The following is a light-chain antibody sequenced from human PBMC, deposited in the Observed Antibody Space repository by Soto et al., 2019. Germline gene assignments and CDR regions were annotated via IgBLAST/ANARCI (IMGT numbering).Light chain of an antibody. J-gene: IGLJ1*01. V-gene: IGLV2-23*01. Sequence: QSALTQPASVSGSPVQSITISCTGTSSDVGSYNLVSWYQQHPGKAPKLMIYEGSKRPSGVSNRFSGSKSGNTASLTISGLHAEDEADYYCCSYAGSSTPYVFGTGTKLTVL. CDR3: CSYAGSSTPYV. CDR1: SSDVGSYNL. CDR2: EGS.